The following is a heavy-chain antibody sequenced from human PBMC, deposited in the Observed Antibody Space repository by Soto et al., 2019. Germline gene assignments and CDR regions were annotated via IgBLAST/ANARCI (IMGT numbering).Heavy chain of an antibody. V-gene: IGHV3-7*03. CDR3: AKDLRITRFLEWLPYSV. D-gene: IGHD3-3*01. Sequence: GSLRLSCAASGFTFSSYWMSWVRQAPGKGLEWVANIKQDGSEKYYVDSVKGRLTISRDNAKNTLYLQMNSLRAEDTAVYYCAKDLRITRFLEWLPYSVWGQGTTVTVSS. J-gene: IGHJ6*02. CDR1: GFTFSSYW. CDR2: IKQDGSEK.